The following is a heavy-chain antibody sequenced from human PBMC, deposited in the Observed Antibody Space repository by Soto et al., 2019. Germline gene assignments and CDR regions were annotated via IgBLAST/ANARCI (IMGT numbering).Heavy chain of an antibody. CDR2: LYDVDGA. V-gene: IGHV3-53*01. CDR3: ATWHEREHAYDV. CDR1: GLTVSGKKY. D-gene: IGHD1-26*01. Sequence: GGSLRLSCAAFGLTVSGKKYVAWVRQAPGKGLEWVSALYDVDGAFYADSVKGRFTTSSDSSKTTVYLQMNGLRPDDTAVYYCATWHEREHAYDVWGQGTTVTVSS. J-gene: IGHJ3*01.